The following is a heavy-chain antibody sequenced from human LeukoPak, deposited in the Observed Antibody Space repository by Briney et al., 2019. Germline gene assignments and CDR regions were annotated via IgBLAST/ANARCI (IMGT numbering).Heavy chain of an antibody. CDR3: AGASGYCSSTSCYGVFHRNWFDP. CDR1: GGSFSGYY. V-gene: IGHV4-34*01. J-gene: IGHJ5*02. D-gene: IGHD2-2*01. Sequence: PSETLSLTCAVYGGSFSGYYWSWIRQPPGKGLEWIGEINHSGSTNYNPSLKSRVTISVDTSKNQFSLKLSSVTAADTAVYYCAGASGYCSSTSCYGVFHRNWFDPWGQGTLVTVSS. CDR2: INHSGST.